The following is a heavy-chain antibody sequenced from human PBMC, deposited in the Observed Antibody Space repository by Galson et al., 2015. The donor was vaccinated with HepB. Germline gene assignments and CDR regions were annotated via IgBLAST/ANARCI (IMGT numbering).Heavy chain of an antibody. CDR1: GGTFSSYA. Sequence: SVKVSCKASGGTFSSYAISWVRQAPGQGLEWMGGIIPIFGTANYAQKFQGRVTITADESTSTAYMELSSLRSEDTAVYYCARLTNYYYDSSGYYQGYGMDVWGQGTTVTVSS. V-gene: IGHV1-69*13. CDR2: IIPIFGTA. CDR3: ARLTNYYYDSSGYYQGYGMDV. J-gene: IGHJ6*02. D-gene: IGHD3-22*01.